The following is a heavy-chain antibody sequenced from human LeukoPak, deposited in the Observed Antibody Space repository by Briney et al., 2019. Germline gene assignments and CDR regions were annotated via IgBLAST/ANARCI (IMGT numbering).Heavy chain of an antibody. V-gene: IGHV4-61*08. Sequence: PSETLSLTCTVSGGSISSGGYYWSWIRQHPGKGLEWIGYIYYSGSTNYNPSLKSRVTISVDTSKNQFSLKLSSVTAADTAVYYCARAQSIAALFSSEDSNWFDPWGQGTLVTVSS. J-gene: IGHJ5*02. CDR3: ARAQSIAALFSSEDSNWFDP. D-gene: IGHD6-6*01. CDR1: GGSISSGGYY. CDR2: IYYSGST.